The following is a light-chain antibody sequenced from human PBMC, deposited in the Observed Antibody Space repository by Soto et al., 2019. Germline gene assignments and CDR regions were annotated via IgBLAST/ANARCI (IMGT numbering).Light chain of an antibody. CDR3: EQYDNSPIT. CDR2: GAS. J-gene: IGKJ4*01. V-gene: IGKV3-20*01. Sequence: EIVLTQSPGTLSLSPGERATLSCRASQSLRSNFFAWYQQKPGQAPRLLIYGASSRATGIPDRFSGSGSGAEFTLTISRLEPEDFAVYYCEQYDNSPITFGGGTKVEIK. CDR1: QSLRSNF.